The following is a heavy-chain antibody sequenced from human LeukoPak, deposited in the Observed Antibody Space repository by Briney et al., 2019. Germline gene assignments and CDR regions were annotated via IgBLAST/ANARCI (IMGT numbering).Heavy chain of an antibody. Sequence: PGGSLRLSCAVSGFTFSSYAMSWVRQAPAKGLERVSAISGSGGSTYYADSVKGRFTIPTDNSKNTLYLQMNSLRAEDTAVYYCAKEASYGLTGRFDYWGQGTLVTVS. CDR2: ISGSGGST. D-gene: IGHD5-18*01. CDR1: GFTFSSYA. V-gene: IGHV3-23*01. J-gene: IGHJ4*02. CDR3: AKEASYGLTGRFDY.